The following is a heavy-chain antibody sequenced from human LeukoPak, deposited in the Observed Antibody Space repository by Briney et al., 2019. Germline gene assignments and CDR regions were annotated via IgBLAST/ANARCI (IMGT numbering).Heavy chain of an antibody. Sequence: GGSLRLSCAASGFTFSSYWMSWVRQAPGKGLEWVANIKQDGSEKYYVDSVKGRFTISRDNAKNSLYLQMNSLRAEDTVVYYCARANYPNYYDSSGYYYLDYWGQGTLVTVSS. D-gene: IGHD3-22*01. CDR2: IKQDGSEK. CDR1: GFTFSSYW. V-gene: IGHV3-7*01. J-gene: IGHJ4*02. CDR3: ARANYPNYYDSSGYYYLDY.